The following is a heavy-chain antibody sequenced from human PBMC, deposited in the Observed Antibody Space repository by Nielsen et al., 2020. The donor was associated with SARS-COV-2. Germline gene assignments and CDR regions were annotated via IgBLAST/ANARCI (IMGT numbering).Heavy chain of an antibody. D-gene: IGHD3-22*01. J-gene: IGHJ4*02. CDR1: GFTFSSYA. CDR2: ISGSGGST. Sequence: GGSLRLSCAASGFTFSSYAMSWVRQAPGKGLEWVSAISGSGGSTYYADSVKGRFTISRDNSKNTLYLQMNSLRAEDTAVYYCRGSSGYYYAIDYWGQGTLVTVSS. CDR3: RGSSGYYYAIDY. V-gene: IGHV3-23*01.